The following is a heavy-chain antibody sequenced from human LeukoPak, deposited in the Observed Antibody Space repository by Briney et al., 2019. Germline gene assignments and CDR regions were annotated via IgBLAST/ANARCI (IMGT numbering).Heavy chain of an antibody. CDR1: GYTFTSYG. Sequence: ASVKVSCKASGYTFTSYGISWVRQAPGQGLEWMGWISAYNGNTNYAQKLQGRVTMTTDTSTSTAYMELRRLRSDDTAVYYCARDRYYYDSSGYYYFDYWGQGTLVTVSS. D-gene: IGHD3-22*01. CDR2: ISAYNGNT. J-gene: IGHJ4*02. V-gene: IGHV1-18*01. CDR3: ARDRYYYDSSGYYYFDY.